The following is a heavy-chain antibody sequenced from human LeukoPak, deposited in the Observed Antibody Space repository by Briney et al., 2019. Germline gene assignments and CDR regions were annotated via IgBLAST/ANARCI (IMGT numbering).Heavy chain of an antibody. CDR3: ARRPWVAVEAPLDYGMDV. CDR2: ISSSSSYI. Sequence: GGSLRLSCAASGFTFSSYSMYWVRQAPGKGLEWVSSISSSSSYIYYADSVKGRFTISRDNSKNTLYLQMNSLRAEDTAVYYCARRPWVAVEAPLDYGMDVWGQGTTVTVSS. CDR1: GFTFSSYS. D-gene: IGHD6-19*01. V-gene: IGHV3-21*01. J-gene: IGHJ6*02.